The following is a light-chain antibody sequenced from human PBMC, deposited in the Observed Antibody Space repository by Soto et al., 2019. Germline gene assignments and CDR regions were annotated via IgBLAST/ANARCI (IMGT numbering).Light chain of an antibody. J-gene: IGLJ1*01. CDR3: QVWDNVDDHIYV. CDR1: NIDSRT. Sequence: SYELTQPPSVSVAPGQTATISCGENNIDSRTVHWYQQKPGQAPLLVVYDNSFRPSGIPNRFSGSNSGNTATLTISRVEAGDEADYYCQVWDNVDDHIYVFGTGNKLTVL. V-gene: IGLV3-21*02. CDR2: DNS.